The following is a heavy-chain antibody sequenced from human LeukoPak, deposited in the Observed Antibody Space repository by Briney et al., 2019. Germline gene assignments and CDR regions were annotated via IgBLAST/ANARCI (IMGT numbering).Heavy chain of an antibody. CDR2: ISSSDSTI. J-gene: IGHJ4*02. V-gene: IGHV3-11*01. D-gene: IGHD3-10*01. Sequence: GGSLRLSCAASGFTFCDYYMSWIRQAPGKGMEWVSYISSSDSTIYCTDSVKGRFTISRDNAKNSLYLQMNSLRAEDTAVYYCARDLSHGSGSPFDYWGQGTLVTVSS. CDR1: GFTFCDYY. CDR3: ARDLSHGSGSPFDY.